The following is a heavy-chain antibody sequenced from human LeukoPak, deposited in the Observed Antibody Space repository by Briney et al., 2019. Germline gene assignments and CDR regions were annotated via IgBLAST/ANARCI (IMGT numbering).Heavy chain of an antibody. D-gene: IGHD5-18*01. J-gene: IGHJ4*02. CDR3: ASRGDTAMPFDY. V-gene: IGHV3-30*04. Sequence: PGGSLRLSCAASGFTFSSYAMHWVRQAPGKGLEWVAVISYDGSNKYYADSVKGRFTISRDNSKNTLYLQVNSLRAEDTAVYYCASRGDTAMPFDYWGQGTLVTVSS. CDR1: GFTFSSYA. CDR2: ISYDGSNK.